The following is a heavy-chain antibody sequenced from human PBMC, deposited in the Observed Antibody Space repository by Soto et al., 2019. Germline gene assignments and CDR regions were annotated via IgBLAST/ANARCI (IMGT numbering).Heavy chain of an antibody. CDR2: ISYDGSNK. CDR3: AKDPLGTPADADYGMDV. CDR1: GFTFSSYV. V-gene: IGHV3-30*18. J-gene: IGHJ6*02. D-gene: IGHD1-1*01. Sequence: PGGSLRLSCAASGFTFSSYVMHWVRQAPGKGLEWVAVISYDGSNKYYADSVKGRFTISRDNSKNTLYLQMNSLRAEDTAVYYCAKDPLGTPADADYGMDVWGQGTTVTVSS.